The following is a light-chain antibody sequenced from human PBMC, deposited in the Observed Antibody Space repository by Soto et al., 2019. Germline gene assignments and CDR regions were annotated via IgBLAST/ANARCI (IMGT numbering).Light chain of an antibody. V-gene: IGLV2-14*01. CDR1: SSDIGAYNY. CDR3: FSFTTDWTHV. J-gene: IGLJ1*01. CDR2: EVS. Sequence: QSALTQLASVSGSPGQWSTMSCTGSSSDIGAYNYVSWFQQYPGKAPKLIISEVSNRPSGVSNRFSCSKSGTAASLTISGLQTEDEADYFCFSFTTDWTHVFGTGTKVTVL.